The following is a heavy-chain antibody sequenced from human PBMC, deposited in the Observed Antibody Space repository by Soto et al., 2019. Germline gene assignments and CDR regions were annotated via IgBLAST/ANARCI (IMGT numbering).Heavy chain of an antibody. D-gene: IGHD1-26*01. J-gene: IGHJ4*02. Sequence: GGSLRLSCAASGFTFSSYAMSWVRQAPGKGLEWVSAISGSGGSTYYTDSVKGRFTISRDNSKNTLYLQMNSLRAEDTAVYYCARASGSYFGFPFVHWGQGTLVTVSS. CDR3: ARASGSYFGFPFVH. V-gene: IGHV3-23*01. CDR2: ISGSGGST. CDR1: GFTFSSYA.